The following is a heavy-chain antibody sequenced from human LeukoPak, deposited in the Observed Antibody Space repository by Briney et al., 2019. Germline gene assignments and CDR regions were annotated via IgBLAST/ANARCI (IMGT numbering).Heavy chain of an antibody. D-gene: IGHD2-2*01. J-gene: IGHJ4*02. CDR3: ASWESKVVVPAAIKDY. V-gene: IGHV3-30*02. Sequence: GGSLRLSCAASGFTFSSYGMHWVRQAPGKGLEWVAFIRYDGSNKYYADSVKGRFTISRDNSKNTLYLQMNSLRAEDTAVYYCASWESKVVVPAAIKDYWGQGTLVTVSS. CDR2: IRYDGSNK. CDR1: GFTFSSYG.